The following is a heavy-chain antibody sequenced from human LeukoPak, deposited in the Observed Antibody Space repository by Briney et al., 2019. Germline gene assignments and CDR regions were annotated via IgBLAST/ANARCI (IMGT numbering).Heavy chain of an antibody. CDR2: IYTSGST. CDR3: ARGEITMVRGVIITKSPFDY. CDR1: GGSISSSSYY. D-gene: IGHD3-10*01. Sequence: PSETLSLTCTVSGGSISSSSYYWSWIRQPAGKGLEWIGRIYTSGSTNYNPSLKSRVTISVDTSKNQFSLKLSSVTAADTAVYYCARGEITMVRGVIITKSPFDYWGQGTLVTVSS. V-gene: IGHV4-61*02. J-gene: IGHJ4*02.